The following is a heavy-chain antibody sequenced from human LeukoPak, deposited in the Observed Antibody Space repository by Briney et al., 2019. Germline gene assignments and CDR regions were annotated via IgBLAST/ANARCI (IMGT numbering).Heavy chain of an antibody. CDR1: GFTFSSYE. CDR2: ISSSGSTI. CDR3: AKDAAIIVVVPAAYDY. Sequence: GGSLRLSCAASGFTFSSYEMNWVRQAPGKGLEWVSYISSSGSTIYYADSVKGRFTISRDNAKNSLYLQMNSLRAEDTAVYYCAKDAAIIVVVPAAYDYWGQGTLVTVSS. V-gene: IGHV3-48*03. J-gene: IGHJ4*02. D-gene: IGHD2-2*01.